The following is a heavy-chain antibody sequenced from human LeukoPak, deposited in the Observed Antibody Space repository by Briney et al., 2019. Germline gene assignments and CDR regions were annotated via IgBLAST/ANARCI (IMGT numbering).Heavy chain of an antibody. CDR1: GFMFSSYW. CDR3: ARSTSSSNYYYYMDV. D-gene: IGHD6-6*01. Sequence: GGSLRLSCAASGFMFSSYWMSWVRQAPGKGLEWVADIKEDGSEKSYVDSVKGRFTISRDNAKNSLYLQMNTLRAEDTAVYYCARSTSSSNYYYYMDVWGKGTTVTVSS. J-gene: IGHJ6*03. V-gene: IGHV3-7*01. CDR2: IKEDGSEK.